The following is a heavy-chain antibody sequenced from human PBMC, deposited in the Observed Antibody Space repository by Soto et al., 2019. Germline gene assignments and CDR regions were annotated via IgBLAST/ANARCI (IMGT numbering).Heavy chain of an antibody. J-gene: IGHJ5*02. D-gene: IGHD6-6*01. CDR2: ISAYNGNT. Sequence: ASVKVSCKASGYTFTSYGISWVRQAPGQGLEWMGWISAYNGNTNYAQKLQGRVTMTTDTSTSTAYMELRSLRSDDTAVYYCARVNKRTNPPLIAARPDFGVDNWFDPWGQGTLVTVSS. CDR3: ARVNKRTNPPLIAARPDFGVDNWFDP. V-gene: IGHV1-18*01. CDR1: GYTFTSYG.